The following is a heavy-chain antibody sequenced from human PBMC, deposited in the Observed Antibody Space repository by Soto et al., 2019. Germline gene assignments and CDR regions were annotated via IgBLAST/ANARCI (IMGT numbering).Heavy chain of an antibody. CDR2: INHSGST. V-gene: IGHV4-34*01. CDR1: GGSFSGYY. D-gene: IGHD6-19*01. Sequence: TSETLSLTCAVYGGSFSGYYWSWIRQPPGKGLEWIGEINHSGSTNYNPSLKSRVTISVDTSKNQFSLKLSSVTAADTAVYYCARAVAGIYYYYGMDVWGQGTTVTVSS. J-gene: IGHJ6*02. CDR3: ARAVAGIYYYYGMDV.